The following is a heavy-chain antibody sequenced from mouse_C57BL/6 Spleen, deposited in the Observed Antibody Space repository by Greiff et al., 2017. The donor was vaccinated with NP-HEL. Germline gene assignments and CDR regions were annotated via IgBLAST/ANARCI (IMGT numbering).Heavy chain of an antibody. CDR3: ARELGRKDYFDY. CDR1: GFTFSSYA. V-gene: IGHV5-4*01. CDR2: ISDGGSYT. D-gene: IGHD4-1*01. Sequence: DVMLVESGGGLVKPGGSLKLSCAASGFTFSSYAMSWVRQTPEKRLEWVATISDGGSYTYYPDNVKGRFTISRDNAKNNLYLQMSHLKSEDTAMYYCARELGRKDYFDYWGKGTTLTVSS. J-gene: IGHJ2*01.